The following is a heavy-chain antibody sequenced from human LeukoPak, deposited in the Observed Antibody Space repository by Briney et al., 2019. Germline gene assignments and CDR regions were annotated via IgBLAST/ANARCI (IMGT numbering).Heavy chain of an antibody. V-gene: IGHV4-4*07. Sequence: SETLSLTCTVCGDSISSYYWSWIRQPAGKGLEWIGHIYNSGSTNYNPSLKGPVTMSVATSKNQFSLHLSSVPAADRAVYYCARSAFFMTAPGLYYFDYWGQGTLVAVSS. CDR3: ARSAFFMTAPGLYYFDY. D-gene: IGHD6-13*01. CDR2: IYNSGST. J-gene: IGHJ4*02. CDR1: GDSISSYY.